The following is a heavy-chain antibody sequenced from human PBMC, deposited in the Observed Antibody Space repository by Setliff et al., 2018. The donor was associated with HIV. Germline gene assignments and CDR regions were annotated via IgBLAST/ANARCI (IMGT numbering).Heavy chain of an antibody. Sequence: SVKVSCKASGYTFTSYGISWVRQAPGQGLEWMGWISAYNGNTNYAQKLQGRVTMTTDTSTSTAYMELRSLRSDDTAVYYCARDRKISAAGRPYYYYGMDVWGQGTTVTVSS. CDR3: ARDRKISAAGRPYYYYGMDV. J-gene: IGHJ6*02. V-gene: IGHV1-18*01. CDR2: ISAYNGNT. CDR1: GYTFTSYG. D-gene: IGHD6-13*01.